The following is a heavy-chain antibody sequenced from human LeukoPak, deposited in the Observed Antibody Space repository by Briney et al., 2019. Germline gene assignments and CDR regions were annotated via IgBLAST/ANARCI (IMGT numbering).Heavy chain of an antibody. D-gene: IGHD3-10*01. CDR1: GCSISSYY. V-gene: IGHV4-59*01. J-gene: IGHJ5*02. CDR2: IYYSGST. CDR3: ARDQLNNWFDP. Sequence: PSETLSFTCTVSGCSISSYYWSWIRQPPGKGLEWIGYIYYSGSTNYNPSLKSRVTISVDTSKNQFSLKLSSVTAADTAVYYCARDQLNNWFDPWGQGTLVTVSS.